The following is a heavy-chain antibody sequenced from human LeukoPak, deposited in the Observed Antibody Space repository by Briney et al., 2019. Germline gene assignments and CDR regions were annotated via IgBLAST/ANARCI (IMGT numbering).Heavy chain of an antibody. J-gene: IGHJ4*02. CDR2: IRYDGSNK. V-gene: IGHV3-30*02. CDR1: GFTFSSYG. CDR3: AKGTGSSEEGGLDY. D-gene: IGHD6-6*01. Sequence: GGSLRLSCAASGFTFSSYGMHWVRQAPGKGLEWVAFIRYDGSNKYYADSVKGRFTISRDNSKNTLYLQMNSLRAEDTAVYYCAKGTGSSEEGGLDYWGQGTLVTVSS.